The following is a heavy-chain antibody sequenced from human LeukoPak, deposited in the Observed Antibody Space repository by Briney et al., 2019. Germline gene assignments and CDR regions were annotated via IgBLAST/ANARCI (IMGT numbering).Heavy chain of an antibody. CDR2: VNHSGYT. CDR3: ARQLYGSDY. CDR1: GVSFSTYY. D-gene: IGHD4-17*01. V-gene: IGHV4-34*01. J-gene: IGHJ4*02. Sequence: SETLSLTCGVSGVSFSTYYWSWIRQSPEKGLEWIGEVNHSGYTNYNPSLKSRVTISVDTSKNQFSLKLRSVTAVDTAIYYCARQLYGSDYWGQGTLVTVSS.